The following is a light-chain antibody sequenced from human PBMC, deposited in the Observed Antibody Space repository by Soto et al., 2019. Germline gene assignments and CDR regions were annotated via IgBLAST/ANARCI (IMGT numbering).Light chain of an antibody. J-gene: IGLJ3*02. V-gene: IGLV2-11*01. CDR3: CSYAGSFTWV. CDR1: SSAVGGYNY. Sequence: QSALTQPRSVSGSPGQSLTISCTGTSSAVGGYNYVSWYQQYPGKAPKLMIYDVSERPSGVPDRFSGSKSGNTASLTISGLQTEDEADYYCCSYAGSFTWVFGGGPKLTVL. CDR2: DVS.